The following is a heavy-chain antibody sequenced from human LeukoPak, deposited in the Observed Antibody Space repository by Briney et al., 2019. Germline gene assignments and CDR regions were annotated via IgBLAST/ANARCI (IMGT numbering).Heavy chain of an antibody. CDR1: GFRFSTYA. J-gene: IGHJ4*02. CDR2: ISSKGENT. V-gene: IGHV3-64*01. D-gene: IGHD6-19*01. CDR3: ARRDTSGYFSDY. Sequence: GWSHRLSCAASGFRFSTYAMSWVRQAPGHGLEYVAAISSKGENTYYPHSMKGRFTISRDNSNNKLYLQMGSLRVEDMSVYYCARRDTSGYFSDYWGQGTLVTVSS.